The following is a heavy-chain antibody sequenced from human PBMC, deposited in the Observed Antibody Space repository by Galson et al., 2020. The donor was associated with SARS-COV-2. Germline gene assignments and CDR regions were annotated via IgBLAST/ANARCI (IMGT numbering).Heavy chain of an antibody. CDR1: GYTFTSYG. Sequence: ASVKVSCKASGYTFTSYGISWVRQAPGQGLEWMGWISAYNGSTNYAQKLQGRVTMTTDTSTSTAYMELRSLRSDDTAVYYCARGGFGFWSGYYNPNYYYYMDVWGKGTTVTVSS. CDR2: ISAYNGST. D-gene: IGHD3-3*01. CDR3: ARGGFGFWSGYYNPNYYYYMDV. J-gene: IGHJ6*03. V-gene: IGHV1-18*01.